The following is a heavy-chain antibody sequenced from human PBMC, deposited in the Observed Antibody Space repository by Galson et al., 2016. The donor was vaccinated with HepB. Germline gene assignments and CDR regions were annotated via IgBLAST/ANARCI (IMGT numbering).Heavy chain of an antibody. V-gene: IGHV3-74*01. CDR1: GFTLSSYW. CDR2: INMDGSNT. D-gene: IGHD3-22*01. J-gene: IGHJ6*02. Sequence: SLRLSCAASGFTLSSYWMHWVRQVTGKGLVWVSRINMDGSNTKYADSVKGRFTISRDIAKNTLYLQMNSLRVEDSAVYYCVRDQMYYDTSGRYWRDGMDVWGQGTTVTVSS. CDR3: VRDQMYYDTSGRYWRDGMDV.